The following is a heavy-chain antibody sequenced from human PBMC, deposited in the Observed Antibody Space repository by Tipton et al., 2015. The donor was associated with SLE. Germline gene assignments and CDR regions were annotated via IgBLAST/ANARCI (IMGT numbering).Heavy chain of an antibody. Sequence: TLSLTCSVSGDSLSSNNYYWGWIRQSPAQGLEWIGTIHYAGGTYYNPSLRSRLTISVDTSENHFSLNLNSVTAADTAVYYCARGCSSSTCEPFYFFGMDVWGQGTTVTVSS. CDR1: GDSLSSNNYY. D-gene: IGHD2-2*01. CDR3: ARGCSSSTCEPFYFFGMDV. V-gene: IGHV4-39*02. CDR2: IHYAGGT. J-gene: IGHJ6*02.